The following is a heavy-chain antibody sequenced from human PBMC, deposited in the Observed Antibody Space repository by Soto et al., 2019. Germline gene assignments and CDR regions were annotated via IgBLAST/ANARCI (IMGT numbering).Heavy chain of an antibody. CDR3: SMDTSVYNSYFDH. D-gene: IGHD3-22*01. Sequence: EVQLVESGGGLLQPGRSLRLSCTTSGFTFGDYAMSWFRQAPGKGLELVGFIRSKSNGGTTEYGASVKGRFTISRDDSRSIAYLKMYSLKTEDTAVYYCSMDTSVYNSYFDHWGQGTLVIVSS. V-gene: IGHV3-49*03. CDR1: GFTFGDYA. J-gene: IGHJ4*02. CDR2: IRSKSNGGTT.